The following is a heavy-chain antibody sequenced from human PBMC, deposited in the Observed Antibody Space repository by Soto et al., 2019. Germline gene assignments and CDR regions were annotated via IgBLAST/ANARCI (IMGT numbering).Heavy chain of an antibody. CDR1: GGSISVYY. Sequence: QVQLQESGPGQVKPSETLSLTCTISGGSISVYYWSWVRQPPGHELEWIGYIYASGSPYYNPSLRSRVTISADTSTNQSSLKLTSPTAADTAVYYCARGVGSSPPRYWGRGTLVTVSS. D-gene: IGHD1-26*01. CDR3: ARGVGSSPPRY. V-gene: IGHV4-59*01. J-gene: IGHJ4*02. CDR2: IYASGSP.